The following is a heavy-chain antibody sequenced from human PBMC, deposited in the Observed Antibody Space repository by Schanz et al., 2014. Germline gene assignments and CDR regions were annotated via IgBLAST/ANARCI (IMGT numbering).Heavy chain of an antibody. CDR1: GFTFSSYS. Sequence: QVQLVESGGGVVQPGGSLRLSCAASGFTFSSYSMHGVGQAPGKGLEWVAFIRYDGSSKYYADSVRGRFTISRDDSKNTLYLQMNSLRPEDTVVYYCAKEDRTHSSDYVYWGQGTLVTVSS. D-gene: IGHD3-22*01. J-gene: IGHJ4*02. CDR3: AKEDRTHSSDYVY. V-gene: IGHV3-30*02. CDR2: IRYDGSSK.